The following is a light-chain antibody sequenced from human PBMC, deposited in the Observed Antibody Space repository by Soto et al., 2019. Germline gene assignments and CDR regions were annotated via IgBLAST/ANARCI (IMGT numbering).Light chain of an antibody. CDR2: GAS. Sequence: EIVLTQSPGTLSLSPGERATLSCRASQSVSSSYLVWYQQKPGQAPRLLIYGASSRATGIPDRFSGSGSGTEFTLTISSLEPEDFAVYYCQQYGSSPWTFGQGTKVETK. CDR3: QQYGSSPWT. CDR1: QSVSSSY. V-gene: IGKV3-20*01. J-gene: IGKJ1*01.